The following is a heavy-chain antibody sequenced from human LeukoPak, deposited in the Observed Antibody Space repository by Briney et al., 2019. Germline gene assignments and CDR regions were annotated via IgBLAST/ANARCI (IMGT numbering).Heavy chain of an antibody. D-gene: IGHD6-19*01. V-gene: IGHV3-23*01. Sequence: GGSLRLSCAASGFTFSSYAMIWVRQAPGKGLEWVSGISGSGDSTDYADSVKGRFTISRDNSKNTLSLQMNSLRAEDTAVYYCAKQVAVAGYFDYWGQGTLVTGSS. CDR2: ISGSGDST. CDR1: GFTFSSYA. CDR3: AKQVAVAGYFDY. J-gene: IGHJ4*02.